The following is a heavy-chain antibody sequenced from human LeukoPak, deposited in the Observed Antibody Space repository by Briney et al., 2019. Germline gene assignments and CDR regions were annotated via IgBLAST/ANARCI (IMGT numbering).Heavy chain of an antibody. Sequence: GGSLRLSCAASGFTFSTYSMNWVRQAPGKGLEWVSSISSDSSYIYYGDSVKGRFTISRDNAKNSLYLQMNSLRAEDTAAYYCARDWVRDGHIDYWGQGTLVTVSS. CDR2: ISSDSSYI. CDR1: GFTFSTYS. D-gene: IGHD5-24*01. V-gene: IGHV3-21*01. CDR3: ARDWVRDGHIDY. J-gene: IGHJ4*02.